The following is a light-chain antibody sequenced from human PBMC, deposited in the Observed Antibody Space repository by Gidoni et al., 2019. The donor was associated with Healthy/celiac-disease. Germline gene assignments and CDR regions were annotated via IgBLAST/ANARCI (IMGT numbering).Light chain of an antibody. CDR1: QSISSY. CDR2: AAS. Sequence: DIQIPQSPSSLSASVGDRVTITCRASQSISSYLNWYQQKPGKSPKLLIYAASSLQSGVPSRFSGSGSGPDFTLTISSLQPEDFATYYCQQSYSTTSTFGQGTKLEIK. J-gene: IGKJ2*01. V-gene: IGKV1-39*01. CDR3: QQSYSTTST.